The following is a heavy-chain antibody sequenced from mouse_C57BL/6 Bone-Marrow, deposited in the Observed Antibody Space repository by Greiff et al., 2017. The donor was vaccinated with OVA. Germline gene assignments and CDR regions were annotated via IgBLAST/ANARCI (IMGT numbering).Heavy chain of an antibody. Sequence: EVKLVESGGGLVKPGGSLKLSCAASGFTFSSYAMSWVRQTPEKRLEWVATISDGGSYTYYPDNVKGRFTISRDNAKNNLYLQMSHLKSEDTAMYYCARLNYYGSSPYWYFDVWGTGTTVTVSS. CDR1: GFTFSSYA. D-gene: IGHD1-1*01. CDR3: ARLNYYGSSPYWYFDV. CDR2: ISDGGSYT. J-gene: IGHJ1*03. V-gene: IGHV5-4*03.